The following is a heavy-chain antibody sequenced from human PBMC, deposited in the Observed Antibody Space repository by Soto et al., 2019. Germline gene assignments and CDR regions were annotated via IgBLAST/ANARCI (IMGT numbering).Heavy chain of an antibody. V-gene: IGHV3-48*01. CDR3: ARTSGYSYGQGYYFDF. CDR2: ISSSSSTI. CDR1: GFTFSSYS. J-gene: IGHJ4*02. D-gene: IGHD5-18*01. Sequence: EVQLVESGGGLVQPGGSLRLSCAASGFTFSSYSMNWVRQAPGKGLEWVSYISSSSSTIYYADSVKGRFTISRDNAKNSRYLQMNSLRAEDTAVYYWARTSGYSYGQGYYFDFWGQGTLVTVSS.